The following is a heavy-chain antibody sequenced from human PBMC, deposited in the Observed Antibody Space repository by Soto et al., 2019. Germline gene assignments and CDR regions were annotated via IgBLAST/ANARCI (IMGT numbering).Heavy chain of an antibody. V-gene: IGHV1-3*01. CDR2: INAGNGNT. D-gene: IGHD3-22*01. CDR3: ARGYYDSSGPFDY. CDR1: GYTFTRYA. Sequence: ASVKVSCKASGYTFTRYAMHWVRQAPGQRLEWMGWINAGNGNTKYSQKFQGRVTITRDTSASTAYMELSSLRSDDTAMYYCARGYYDSSGPFDYWGQGTLVTVSS. J-gene: IGHJ4*02.